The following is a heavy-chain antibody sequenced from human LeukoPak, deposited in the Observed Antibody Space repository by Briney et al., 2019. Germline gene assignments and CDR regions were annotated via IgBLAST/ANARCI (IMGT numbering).Heavy chain of an antibody. CDR3: ARDNDSRDPPHFDY. Sequence: SGTLSLTCTVSGGSISSYYWSWIRQPPGKGLEWIGYIYYSGSTNYNPSLKSRVTMSVDTSKNQFSLKLSSVTAADTAVYYCARDNDSRDPPHFDYWGQGTLVTVSS. CDR2: IYYSGST. V-gene: IGHV4-59*01. D-gene: IGHD3-16*01. CDR1: GGSISSYY. J-gene: IGHJ4*02.